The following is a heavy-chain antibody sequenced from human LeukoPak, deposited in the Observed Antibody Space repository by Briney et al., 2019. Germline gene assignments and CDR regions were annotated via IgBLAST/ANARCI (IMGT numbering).Heavy chain of an antibody. Sequence: SQTLSLTCTVSGGSISSGGCYWSWIRQPPGKGLEWIGYIYHSGSTYYNPSLKSRVTISVDRSKNQFSLKLSSVTAADTAVYYCARADLYSSSCDCFDYWGQGTLVTVSS. V-gene: IGHV4-30-2*01. CDR3: ARADLYSSSCDCFDY. CDR2: IYHSGST. D-gene: IGHD6-6*01. CDR1: GGSISSGGCY. J-gene: IGHJ4*02.